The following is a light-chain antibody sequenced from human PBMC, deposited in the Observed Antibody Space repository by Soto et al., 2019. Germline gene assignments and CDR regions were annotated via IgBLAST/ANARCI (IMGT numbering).Light chain of an antibody. CDR3: FSYTANDNWV. J-gene: IGLJ3*02. CDR1: NSDVGRYNS. Sequence: QSALTQPHSVSGSPGQSVTISCTRTNSDVGRYNSVSWYQQLPGKAPKIIISAVRQRPSGVPDRFSGSKSGNTASLTISGLQADDEADYFCFSYTANDNWVFGGGTKLTVL. CDR2: AVR. V-gene: IGLV2-11*01.